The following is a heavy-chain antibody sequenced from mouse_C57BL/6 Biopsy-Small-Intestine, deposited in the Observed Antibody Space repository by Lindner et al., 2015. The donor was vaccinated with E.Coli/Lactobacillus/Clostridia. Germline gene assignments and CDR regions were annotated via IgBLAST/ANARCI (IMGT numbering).Heavy chain of an antibody. D-gene: IGHD1-1*01. CDR3: ARGSYGSSPFDY. Sequence: VQLQESGAELVRPGTSVKVSCKASGYAFTNYLIEWVKQRPGQGLEWIGVINPGSGGTNYNEKFKGKATLTADKSSSTAYMQLSSLTSEDSAVYFCARGSYGSSPFDYWGQGTTLTVSS. V-gene: IGHV1-54*01. CDR2: INPGSGGT. CDR1: GYAFTNYL. J-gene: IGHJ2*01.